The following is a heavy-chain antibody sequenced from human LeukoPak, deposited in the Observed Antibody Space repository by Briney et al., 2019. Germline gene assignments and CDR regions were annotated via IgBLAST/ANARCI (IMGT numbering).Heavy chain of an antibody. V-gene: IGHV4-61*08. J-gene: IGHJ4*02. D-gene: IGHD1-26*01. CDR2: IFHSGST. Sequence: SETLSLTCAVSGGSISSGGYSWSWIRQPPGKGLEWIGYIFHSGSTNYNPSLKSRVTISVDTSKNQFSLKLSSVTAADTAVYYCARGRRLWSIVGARSLDYWGQGTLVTVSS. CDR3: ARGRRLWSIVGARSLDY. CDR1: GGSISSGGYS.